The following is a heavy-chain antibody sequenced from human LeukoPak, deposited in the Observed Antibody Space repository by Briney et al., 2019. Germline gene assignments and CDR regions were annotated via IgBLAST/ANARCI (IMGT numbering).Heavy chain of an antibody. V-gene: IGHV3-21*01. CDR2: ISSSSYI. CDR1: GFTFSSYS. J-gene: IGHJ3*02. D-gene: IGHD2-8*01. Sequence: GGSLRLSCAASGFTFSSYSMNWVRQAPGKGLEWVSSISSSSYIYYADSVKGRFTISRDNAKNSLYLQMNSLRAEDTAVYYCARERGYCTNGVCGYAFDIWGQGTMVTVSS. CDR3: ARERGYCTNGVCGYAFDI.